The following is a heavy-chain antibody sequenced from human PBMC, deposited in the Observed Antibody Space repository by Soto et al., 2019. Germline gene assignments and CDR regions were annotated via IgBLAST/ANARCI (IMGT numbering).Heavy chain of an antibody. V-gene: IGHV6-1*01. CDR1: GDSVSSNSAA. D-gene: IGHD1-7*01. CDR3: ARANWNYARYYYYGMDV. CDR2: TYYRSKWYN. J-gene: IGHJ6*02. Sequence: PSQTLSLTCAISGDSVSSNSAAWNWIRQSPSRGLEWLGRTYYRSKWYNDYAVSVKSRITINPDTSKNQFSLQLNSVTPEDTAVYYRARANWNYARYYYYGMDVWGQGTTVTVSS.